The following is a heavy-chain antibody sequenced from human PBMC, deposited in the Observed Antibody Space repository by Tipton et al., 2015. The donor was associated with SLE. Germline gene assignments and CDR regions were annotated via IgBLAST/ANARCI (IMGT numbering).Heavy chain of an antibody. J-gene: IGHJ3*02. V-gene: IGHV3-48*03. D-gene: IGHD3-16*01. Sequence: SLRLSCAASGFTFSSYEMNWVRQAPGKGLEWVSYISSSGSTIYYADSVKGRFTISRDNAKKLLYLQMNSLRAEDTAVYYRARDIVLGGGAFDIWGQGTMVTVSS. CDR1: GFTFSSYE. CDR3: ARDIVLGGGAFDI. CDR2: ISSSGSTI.